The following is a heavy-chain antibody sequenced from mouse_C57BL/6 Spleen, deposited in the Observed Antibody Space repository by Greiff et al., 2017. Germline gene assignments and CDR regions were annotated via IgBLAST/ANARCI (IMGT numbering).Heavy chain of an antibody. CDR2: IDPSDSYT. CDR3: RIGGDKGGFGD. J-gene: IGHJ3*01. CDR1: GYTFTSYW. V-gene: IGHV1-69*01. D-gene: IGHD2-14*01. Sequence: VQLQQPGAELVMPGASVKLSCKASGYTFTSYWMHWVKQRPGQGLEWIGEIDPSDSYTNYNQKFKGKSTLTVDKSSSTAYIMLSSLTSEDSAVYCGRIGGDKGGFGDWGKVALGTVSA.